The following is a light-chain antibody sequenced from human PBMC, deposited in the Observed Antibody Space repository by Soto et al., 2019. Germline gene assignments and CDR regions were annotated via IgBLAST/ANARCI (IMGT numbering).Light chain of an antibody. CDR3: QSYDSSLSGVV. J-gene: IGLJ2*01. V-gene: IGLV1-40*01. CDR2: ANS. Sequence: QSVLTQPPSVSGAPVQRVTIPCTGSSSNIGAVYDVHWYQHLPGTAPKLLIYANSHRPSGVPDRFSGSKSGTSASLAITGLQADDEAHYYCQSYDSSLSGVVFGGGTKLTVL. CDR1: SSNIGAVYD.